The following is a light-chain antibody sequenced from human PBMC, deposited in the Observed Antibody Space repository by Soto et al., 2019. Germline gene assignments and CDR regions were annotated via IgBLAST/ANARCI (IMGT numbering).Light chain of an antibody. CDR3: QQYDTCPPVT. CDR2: AAS. CDR1: QSVNSN. J-gene: IGKJ4*01. V-gene: IGKV3-15*01. Sequence: IMMTQSPATLSVSPGERATLSCRASQSVNSNLAWYQHKPGQAPRLLVYAASFRAPGIPARFSGSGSGTEFTLTITSLQSDDFAVYFCQQYDTCPPVTFGGGTKVELK.